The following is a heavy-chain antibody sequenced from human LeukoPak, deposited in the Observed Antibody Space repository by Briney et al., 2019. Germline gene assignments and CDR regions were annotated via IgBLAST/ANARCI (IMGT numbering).Heavy chain of an antibody. CDR3: SRSSSWYFPFDY. CDR1: GFTFDDYA. V-gene: IGHV3-9*01. D-gene: IGHD6-13*01. CDR2: INWNSGNI. J-gene: IGHJ4*02. Sequence: GGSLRLSCAASGFTFDDYAMHWVRQAPGKGLEWVSGINWNSGNIGYADSVKGRFTISRDNAKNSLYLQMNSLRAEDTALYYCSRSSSWYFPFDYWGQGALVTVSS.